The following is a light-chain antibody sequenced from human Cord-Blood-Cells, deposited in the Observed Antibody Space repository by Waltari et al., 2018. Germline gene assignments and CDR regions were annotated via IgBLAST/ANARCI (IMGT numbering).Light chain of an antibody. CDR2: DAS. J-gene: IGKJ4*01. CDR1: QSVSSY. CDR3: QQRSNWPPLT. V-gene: IGKV3-11*01. Sequence: EIVLTQSPATLSLSPGERPTLSCRASQSVSSYLAWYQQNPGQAPRLLIYDASNRATGIPARFSGSGSGTDFTLTISSLEPEDFAVYYCQQRSNWPPLTFGGGTKVEIK.